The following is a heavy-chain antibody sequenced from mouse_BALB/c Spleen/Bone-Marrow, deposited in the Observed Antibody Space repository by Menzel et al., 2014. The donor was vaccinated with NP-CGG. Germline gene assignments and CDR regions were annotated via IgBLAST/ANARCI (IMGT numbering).Heavy chain of an antibody. CDR3: TTLPRNNFYY. CDR1: GYTFSNYW. CDR2: IYPGNSDT. J-gene: IGHJ2*01. V-gene: IGHV1-5*01. Sequence: VQLKQSGTVLARPGAAVKMSCKASGYTFSNYWMHWVKQRPGQGMEWIGTIYPGNSDTTYNQEFQGKAKLTAVTSTSSAYMELSSLTNEDSAVYYCTTLPRNNFYYWGQGTTLTASS.